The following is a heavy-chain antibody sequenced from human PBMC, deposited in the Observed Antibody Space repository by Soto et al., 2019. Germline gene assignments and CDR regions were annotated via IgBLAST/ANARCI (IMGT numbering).Heavy chain of an antibody. J-gene: IGHJ4*02. V-gene: IGHV3-15*01. CDR3: TTSVLVPGFDS. CDR1: GFTLSNAL. D-gene: IGHD2-8*02. CDR2: LKRNTDGGTA. Sequence: GGSLRLSCAASGFTLSNALMTWVRQAPGRGLEWVGRLKRNTDGGTADYGAPVQGRFTISRDDSKNTFYLQMNSLKTEDTAFYFCTTSVLVPGFDSWGQGTLVTVSS.